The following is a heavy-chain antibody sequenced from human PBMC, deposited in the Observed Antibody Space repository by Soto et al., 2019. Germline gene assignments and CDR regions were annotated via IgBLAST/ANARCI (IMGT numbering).Heavy chain of an antibody. J-gene: IGHJ4*02. CDR3: ARDPPGTGVDY. V-gene: IGHV3-74*01. D-gene: IGHD1-1*01. Sequence: EVQLVESGGGLVQPGGSLRLSCAASGFTFSSYLMHWVRQAPGKGLEWVSRINTEGSSTYYADSVKGRFTISRDNARNTRYLQMISLRAEDTAVYYCARDPPGTGVDYWGQGTLVTVSS. CDR1: GFTFSSYL. CDR2: INTEGSST.